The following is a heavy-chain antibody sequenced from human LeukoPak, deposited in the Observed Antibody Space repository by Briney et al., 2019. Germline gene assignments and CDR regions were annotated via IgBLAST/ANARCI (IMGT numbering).Heavy chain of an antibody. CDR3: ARDQWLLPIDYYYYGRDV. CDR1: GGSINNFY. V-gene: IGHV4-4*07. J-gene: IGHJ6*02. Sequence: SETLSLTCIVSGGSINNFYWNWIRQPAGKGLEWIGRVHDSGNTNYNPSLKSRVTMSVDRSKNQFSLKLTSVTAADPAVYYCARDQWLLPIDYYYYGRDVWGQGTTVTVSS. CDR2: VHDSGNT. D-gene: IGHD3-22*01.